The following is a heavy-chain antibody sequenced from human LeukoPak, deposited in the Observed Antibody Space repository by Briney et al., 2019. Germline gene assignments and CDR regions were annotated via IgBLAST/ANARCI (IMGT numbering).Heavy chain of an antibody. J-gene: IGHJ4*02. CDR1: GFTFSSYS. CDR3: ARFGAVGAAGSDY. Sequence: GGSLRLSCAASGFTFSSYSMNWVRQAPGKGLEWVSYISSSSSTIYYADSVKGRFTISRDNAKNSLYLQMNSLRAEDTAVYYCARFGAVGAAGSDYWGQGTLVTVSS. CDR2: ISSSSSTI. V-gene: IGHV3-48*01. D-gene: IGHD1-26*01.